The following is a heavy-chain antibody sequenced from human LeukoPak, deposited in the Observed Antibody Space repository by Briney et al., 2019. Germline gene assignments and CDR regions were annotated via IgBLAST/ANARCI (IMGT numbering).Heavy chain of an antibody. Sequence: SVKVSCTASGYTFTGYYMHWVRQAPGQGLAWMGRIIPILGIANYAQKFQGRVTITADKSTSTAYMELSSLRSEDTAVYYCARVASLGYIDYWGQGTLVTVSS. J-gene: IGHJ4*02. V-gene: IGHV1-69*04. CDR3: ARVASLGYIDY. CDR2: IIPILGIA. CDR1: GYTFTGYY.